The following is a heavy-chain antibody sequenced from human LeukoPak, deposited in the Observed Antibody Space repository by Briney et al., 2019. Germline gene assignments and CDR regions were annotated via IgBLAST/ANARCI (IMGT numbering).Heavy chain of an antibody. V-gene: IGHV3-23*01. J-gene: IGHJ4*02. D-gene: IGHD5-18*01. CDR1: GFTFSSYG. CDR2: ISGSGGST. CDR3: ARDGYSYGYGVGYFDY. Sequence: GGTLRLSCAASGFTFSSYGMSWVRQAPGTGLEWVSAISGSGGSTYYADSVKGRFTISRDNSKNTLYLQMNSLRAEDTAVYYCARDGYSYGYGVGYFDYWGQGTLVAVSS.